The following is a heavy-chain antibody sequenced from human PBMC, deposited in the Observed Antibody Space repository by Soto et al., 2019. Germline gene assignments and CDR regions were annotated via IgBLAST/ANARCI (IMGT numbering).Heavy chain of an antibody. J-gene: IGHJ4*02. V-gene: IGHV4-59*01. Sequence: SDTVSLACCVSGVSSSSDFWSWIRQAPGGGIEWIGYTYHRGSTNYSPSLKSRVAISLDTSENQFSLKVNSVTAADTAVYYCARIGGYHGPLDYWGQGTPVTVSS. CDR3: ARIGGYHGPLDY. D-gene: IGHD6-25*01. CDR2: TYHRGST. CDR1: GVSSSSDF.